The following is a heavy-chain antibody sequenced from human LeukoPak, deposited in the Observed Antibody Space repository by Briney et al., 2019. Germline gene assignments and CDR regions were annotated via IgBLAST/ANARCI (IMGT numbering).Heavy chain of an antibody. V-gene: IGHV3-23*01. J-gene: IGHJ4*02. Sequence: PGGSLRLSCAASGFTFSNYAMNWVRQAPGKGLEWVSSISVSGSDTYYADSVKGRFTISRDSSKNTLYLQMNSLRADDTAVYYCAKEEYGGGALEYWGQGTLVTVSS. CDR3: AKEEYGGGALEY. CDR2: ISVSGSDT. D-gene: IGHD2-21*01. CDR1: GFTFSNYA.